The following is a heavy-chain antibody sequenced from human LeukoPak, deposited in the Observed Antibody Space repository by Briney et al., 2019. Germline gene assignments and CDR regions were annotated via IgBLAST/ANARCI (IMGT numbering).Heavy chain of an antibody. CDR1: GFTFSSFV. CDR2: ISGSGVYK. CDR3: PKVSCTGGTCSSFDY. Sequence: PGGSLRLSCAASGFTFSSFVMSWVRQAPGKGLEWVSSISGSGVYKYYTDSVKGRFTISRDNSKNTLYVQMNSLRAEDTAVYYCPKVSCTGGTCSSFDYWGQGTLATVSS. V-gene: IGHV3-23*01. J-gene: IGHJ4*02. D-gene: IGHD2-8*02.